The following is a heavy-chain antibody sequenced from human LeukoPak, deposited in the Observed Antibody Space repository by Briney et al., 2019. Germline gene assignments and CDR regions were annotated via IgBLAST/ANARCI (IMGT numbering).Heavy chain of an antibody. J-gene: IGHJ5*02. CDR1: GGSFSGYY. CDR2: IYYSGST. V-gene: IGHV4-59*01. Sequence: SETLSLTCAVYGGSFSGYYWSWIRQPPGKGLEWIGYIYYSGSTNYNPSLKSRVTISVDTSKNQFSLKLSSVTAADTAVYYCASTQYSYGPNWFDPWGQGTLVTVSS. CDR3: ASTQYSYGPNWFDP. D-gene: IGHD5-18*01.